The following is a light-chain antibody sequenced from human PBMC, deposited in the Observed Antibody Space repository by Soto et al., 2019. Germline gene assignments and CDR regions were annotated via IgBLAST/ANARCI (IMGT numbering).Light chain of an antibody. CDR2: GAS. V-gene: IGKV3-15*01. Sequence: IVMTQSPATLSVSPGERDALSCRASQSVSSNLAWYQQKPGQAPRLLIYGASTRATGITARFSGSGSGTEFTLTISSLQSEDFAVYYCQQYNNWPRTFGQGTKVEIK. CDR1: QSVSSN. CDR3: QQYNNWPRT. J-gene: IGKJ1*01.